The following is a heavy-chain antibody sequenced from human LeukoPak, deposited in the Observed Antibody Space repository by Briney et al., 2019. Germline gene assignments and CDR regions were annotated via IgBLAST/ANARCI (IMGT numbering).Heavy chain of an antibody. CDR1: GCTFGDYA. J-gene: IGHJ4*02. V-gene: IGHV3-49*03. Sequence: GGSLRLSCTASGCTFGDYAMSWFRQAPGKGLEWVGFIRSKAYGWTTEYAASVKGRFTISRDDYKSIAYLQINTVKTEDTAVYYCANDYWGQGTLVTVSS. CDR2: IRSKAYGWTT. CDR3: ANDY.